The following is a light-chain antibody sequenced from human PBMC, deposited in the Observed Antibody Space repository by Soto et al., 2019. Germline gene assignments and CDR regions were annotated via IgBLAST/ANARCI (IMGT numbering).Light chain of an antibody. V-gene: IGKV1-39*01. CDR3: QQSYSTPPIT. CDR1: QTISNY. Sequence: DIQMTQSPSSLSASVGDRVTIPSRASQTISNYLNWYQQKSGKAPKLLIYAASSLQSGVPSRFSGSGSGTDFTLTISSLQPEDFATYYCQQSYSTPPITFGQGTRLEIK. J-gene: IGKJ5*01. CDR2: AAS.